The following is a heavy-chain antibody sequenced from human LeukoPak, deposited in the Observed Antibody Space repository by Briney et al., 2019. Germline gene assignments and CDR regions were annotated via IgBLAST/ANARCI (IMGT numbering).Heavy chain of an antibody. CDR3: IRSKRVGHFDF. V-gene: IGHV1-46*01. CDR1: GITFTNYY. D-gene: IGHD1-26*01. Sequence: ASVKVSCKPSGITFTNYYVHWARQAPGQGLEWIGVISPSGGSTNSAQRFQGRVTMTRDMSTSTVYMDLTSLRFEDTAVYHCIRSKRVGHFDFWGQGTLVTVSS. J-gene: IGHJ4*02. CDR2: ISPSGGST.